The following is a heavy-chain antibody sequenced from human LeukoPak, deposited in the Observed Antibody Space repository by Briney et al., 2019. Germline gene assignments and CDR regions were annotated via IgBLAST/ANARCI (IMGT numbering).Heavy chain of an antibody. CDR1: GGSFNNYY. D-gene: IGHD1-7*01. CDR3: ARRWNYGIHYHIDV. Sequence: PSETLSLTCAVYGGSFNNYYWNWIRQAPGKGLEWIGEINDSGRIIYNPSLKSRVTISVDTSKNQFSLRLSSVTAADTGIYYCARRWNYGIHYHIDVWGEGTTVTVS. J-gene: IGHJ6*03. CDR2: INDSGRI. V-gene: IGHV4-34*01.